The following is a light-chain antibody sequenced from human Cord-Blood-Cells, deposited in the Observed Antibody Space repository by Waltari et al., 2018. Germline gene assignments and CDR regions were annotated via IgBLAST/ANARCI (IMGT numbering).Light chain of an antibody. J-gene: IGLJ1*01. Sequence: QSALTQPASVSGSPGQSITISCTGTSSDVGSYNLVSWYQQHPGKAPKLMIYEGSKRPSGVSNRFSCSNSGNTASLTISGLQAGDEADYYCCSYAGSSTYVFGTGTKVTVL. V-gene: IGLV2-23*01. CDR2: EGS. CDR3: CSYAGSSTYV. CDR1: SSDVGSYNL.